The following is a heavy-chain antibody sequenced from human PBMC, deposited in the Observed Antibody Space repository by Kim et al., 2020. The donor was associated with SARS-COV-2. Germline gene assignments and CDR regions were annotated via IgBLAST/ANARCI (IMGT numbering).Heavy chain of an antibody. V-gene: IGHV3-48*03. Sequence: GGSLRLSCAASGFTFSSYEMNWVRQAPGKGLEWVSYISSSGSTIYYADSVKGRFTISRDNAKNSLYLQMNSLRAEDTAVYYCARDRGNYDILTGSIILGVAFDIWGQGTMVTVSS. CDR2: ISSSGSTI. J-gene: IGHJ3*02. CDR1: GFTFSSYE. D-gene: IGHD3-9*01. CDR3: ARDRGNYDILTGSIILGVAFDI.